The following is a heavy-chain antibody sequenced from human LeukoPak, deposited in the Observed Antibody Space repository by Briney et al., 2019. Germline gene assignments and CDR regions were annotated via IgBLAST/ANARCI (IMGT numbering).Heavy chain of an antibody. CDR3: AKSHASIWNVYDY. V-gene: IGHV3-23*01. J-gene: IGHJ4*02. D-gene: IGHD1-1*01. Sequence: GGSLRLSCAASGFTFSGYAMSWVRLAPGKGLECVSAITAGGDGTYYADSVKGRFTISRDNLKNMVFLQMNSLRAEDTAIYYCAKSHASIWNVYDYWGQGTLVTVSS. CDR1: GFTFSGYA. CDR2: ITAGGDGT.